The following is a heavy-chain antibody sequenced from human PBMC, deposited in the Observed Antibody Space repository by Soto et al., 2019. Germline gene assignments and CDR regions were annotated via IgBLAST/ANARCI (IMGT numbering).Heavy chain of an antibody. CDR3: ARVGGKLRYFDWSTYQPNWFDR. CDR2: INAGNGNT. V-gene: IGHV1-3*01. D-gene: IGHD3-9*01. J-gene: IGHJ5*02. CDR1: GYTFTSYA. Sequence: GASVKVSCKASGYTFTSYAMHWVRQAPGQRLEWMGWINAGNGNTKYSQKFQGRATITRDTSASTAYMELSSLRSEDTAVYYCARVGGKLRYFDWSTYQPNWFDRWGQGTLVTSPQ.